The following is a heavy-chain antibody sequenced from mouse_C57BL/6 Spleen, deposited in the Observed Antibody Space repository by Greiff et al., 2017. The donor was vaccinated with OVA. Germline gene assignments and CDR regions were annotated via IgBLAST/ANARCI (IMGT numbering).Heavy chain of an antibody. Sequence: VLLEESGPGLVQPSQSLSITCTVSGFSLTSYGVHWVRQSPGQGLEWLGVIWRGGSTDYNAAFMSRLSITKDNSKSQVFFKMNSLQADDTAIYYCAKKHYGHAMDYWGQGTSVTVSS. CDR3: AKKHYGHAMDY. CDR2: IWRGGST. J-gene: IGHJ4*01. CDR1: GFSLTSYG. V-gene: IGHV2-5*01. D-gene: IGHD1-1*01.